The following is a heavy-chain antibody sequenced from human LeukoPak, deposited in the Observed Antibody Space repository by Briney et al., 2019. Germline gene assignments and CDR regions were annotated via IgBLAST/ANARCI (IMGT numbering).Heavy chain of an antibody. Sequence: GGTLRLSCAASGFTFSSHGMNWVRQAPGKGLEWVSGITGGGTTYYADSVKGRVTISRDNSKNTLYLQMNSLRAEDTAVYYCAKGYSYGYYYYYYYMDVWGKGTTVTISS. J-gene: IGHJ6*03. CDR1: GFTFSSHG. CDR2: ITGGGTT. D-gene: IGHD5-18*01. V-gene: IGHV3-23*01. CDR3: AKGYSYGYYYYYYYMDV.